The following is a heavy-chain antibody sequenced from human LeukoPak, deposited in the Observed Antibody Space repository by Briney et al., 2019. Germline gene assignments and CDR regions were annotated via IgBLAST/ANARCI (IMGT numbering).Heavy chain of an antibody. CDR1: GGSISSYY. CDR2: IYYSGST. J-gene: IGHJ5*02. V-gene: IGHV4-59*01. D-gene: IGHD1-20*01. CDR3: ARVGGVAITDWFDP. Sequence: SETLSLTCTVSGGSISSYYLSWIRQPPGKGLEWIGYIYYSGSTNYNPSLKSRVTISVDTSKNQFSLKLSSVTAADTAVYYCARVGGVAITDWFDPWGQGTLVTVSS.